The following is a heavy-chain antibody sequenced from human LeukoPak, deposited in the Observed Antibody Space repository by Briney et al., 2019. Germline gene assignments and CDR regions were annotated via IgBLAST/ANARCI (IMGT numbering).Heavy chain of an antibody. V-gene: IGHV3-23*01. Sequence: GGSLRLSCAASGFTFSSYAMTWVRQAPGKGLEWVSAISGSGGSTYYADSVKGRFTISRDNSKNTLYLQMISLRAEDTAVYYCAKCIVATNYYYYYMDVWGKGTTVTVSS. CDR3: AKCIVATNYYYYYMDV. J-gene: IGHJ6*03. D-gene: IGHD5-12*01. CDR2: ISGSGGST. CDR1: GFTFSSYA.